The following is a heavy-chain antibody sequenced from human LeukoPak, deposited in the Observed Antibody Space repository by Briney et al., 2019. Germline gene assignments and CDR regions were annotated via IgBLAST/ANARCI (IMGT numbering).Heavy chain of an antibody. Sequence: PGGSLRLSCAASGFTFSSYAMSWVRQAPGKGLEWVSAISGRGGSTYYADSVKGRFTISRDNSKNTLYLQMNSLRAEDTAVYYCANLITMVRGVIIDYWGQGTLVTVSS. CDR1: GFTFSSYA. D-gene: IGHD3-10*01. CDR3: ANLITMVRGVIIDY. V-gene: IGHV3-23*01. J-gene: IGHJ4*02. CDR2: ISGRGGST.